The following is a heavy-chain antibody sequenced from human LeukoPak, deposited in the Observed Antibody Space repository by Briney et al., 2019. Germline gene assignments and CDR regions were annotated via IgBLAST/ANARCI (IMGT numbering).Heavy chain of an antibody. CDR1: GFTFSSYA. V-gene: IGHV3-23*01. J-gene: IGHJ4*02. Sequence: GGSLRLSCAASGFTFSSYAMSWVRQAPGKGLEWVSAISGSGGSTYYADSVKGRFTISRDNSKNTLYLQMNSLRAEDTAVYYCAKRYCSSTSCYFDGPPWDYWGQGTLVTVSS. D-gene: IGHD2-2*01. CDR2: ISGSGGST. CDR3: AKRYCSSTSCYFDGPPWDY.